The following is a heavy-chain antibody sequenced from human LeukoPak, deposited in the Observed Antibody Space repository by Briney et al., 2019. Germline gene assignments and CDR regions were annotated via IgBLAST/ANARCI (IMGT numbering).Heavy chain of an antibody. J-gene: IGHJ4*02. CDR2: ISFSGIX. CDR3: VRHAGGTTYDY. V-gene: IGHV4-59*08. D-gene: IGHD3-16*01. CDR1: GGSIXPYX. Sequence: MASETLSLTCTXSGGSIXPYXXXWXXXXXGXGLEWLGHISFSGIXHYNASLKSRVTMSVDTSRNHFSLIVSSVTAADTALYYCVRHAGGTTYDYWGQGTLVTVSS.